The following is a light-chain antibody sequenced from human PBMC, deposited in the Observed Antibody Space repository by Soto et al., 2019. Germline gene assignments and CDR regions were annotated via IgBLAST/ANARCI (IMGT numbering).Light chain of an antibody. CDR2: RAS. J-gene: IGKJ3*01. V-gene: IGKV1-39*01. CDR3: QQSERAPFT. CDR1: QTINYY. Sequence: DNPMTQSPSSLPASVGDRVTVSCRANQTINYYLNWYQQKPGEAPHLLIYRASTLHGGVPSRFSGSGSGTDFTLTIKSLQPEDFATYFCQQSERAPFTFGPGTKLEIK.